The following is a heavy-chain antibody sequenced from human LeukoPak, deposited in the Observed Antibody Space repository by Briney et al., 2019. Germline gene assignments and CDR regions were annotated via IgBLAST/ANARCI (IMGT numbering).Heavy chain of an antibody. CDR3: AKGRNFFWSGYDS. V-gene: IGHV3-23*01. J-gene: IGHJ4*02. CDR2: ITNSGGST. CDR1: EFIISHYD. D-gene: IGHD3-3*01. Sequence: GGSLRLSCAASEFIISHYDMSWVRQAPGKGLEWVSIITNSGGSTYYADSMKGRFTISRDDSKNTLYLQMNSLRAGDTAVYYCAKGRNFFWSGYDSWGQGTLVTVSS.